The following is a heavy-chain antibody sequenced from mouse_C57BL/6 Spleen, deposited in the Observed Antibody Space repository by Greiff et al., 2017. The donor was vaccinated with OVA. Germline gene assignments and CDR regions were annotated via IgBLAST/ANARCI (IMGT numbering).Heavy chain of an antibody. CDR2: ISSGGSYT. CDR3: ARHQRSYYFDY. CDR1: GFTFSSYG. D-gene: IGHD1-1*01. V-gene: IGHV5-6*02. J-gene: IGHJ2*01. Sequence: EVMLVESGGDLVKPGGSLKLSCAASGFTFSSYGMSWVRQTPDKRLEWVATISSGGSYTYYPDSVKGRFTISRDNAKNTLYLQMSSLKSEDTAMYYCARHQRSYYFDYWGQGTTLTVSS.